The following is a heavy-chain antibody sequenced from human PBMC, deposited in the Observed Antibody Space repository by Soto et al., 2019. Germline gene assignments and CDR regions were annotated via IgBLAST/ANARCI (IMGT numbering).Heavy chain of an antibody. Sequence: GGSLILSCAASGFTFSSYWMSWVRQGPGKGLEWVANIKQDGSEKYYVDSVKGRFTISRDNAKNSLYLQMNSLRAEDTAVYYCARIRFLEWLFFDYWGQGTLVTVSS. V-gene: IGHV3-7*03. D-gene: IGHD3-3*01. J-gene: IGHJ4*02. CDR2: IKQDGSEK. CDR1: GFTFSSYW. CDR3: ARIRFLEWLFFDY.